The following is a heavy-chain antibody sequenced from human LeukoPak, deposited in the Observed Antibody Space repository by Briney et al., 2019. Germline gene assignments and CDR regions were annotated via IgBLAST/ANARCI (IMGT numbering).Heavy chain of an antibody. CDR3: AREGDAFDI. CDR1: GFTISSHY. J-gene: IGHJ3*02. Sequence: GGSLRLSCAASGFTISSHYMSWVRQAPGKGLEWVANIKQDGSDKYYVDSVKGRFTISRDNAKNSLYLQMNSLRAEDTAVYYCAREGDAFDIWGQGTMVTVSS. V-gene: IGHV3-7*01. CDR2: IKQDGSDK.